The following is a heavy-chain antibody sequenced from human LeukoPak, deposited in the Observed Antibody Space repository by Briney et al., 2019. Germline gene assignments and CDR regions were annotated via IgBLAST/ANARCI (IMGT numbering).Heavy chain of an antibody. CDR1: GGSVRRGNYY. Sequence: SETLSLTCTVSGGSVRRGNYYWTWIRQPAGSGLEWIGRIYTSGTTDYNPSLRTRVTISVDASRNQFSLNLSSVTAADTAVYYCASDKGASGWGLGYWGQGTLVTVSS. D-gene: IGHD6-19*01. V-gene: IGHV4-61*02. CDR2: IYTSGTT. CDR3: ASDKGASGWGLGY. J-gene: IGHJ4*02.